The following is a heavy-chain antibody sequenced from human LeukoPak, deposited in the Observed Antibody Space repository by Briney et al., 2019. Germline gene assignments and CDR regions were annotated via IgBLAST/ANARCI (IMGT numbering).Heavy chain of an antibody. Sequence: GGSLRLSCAASGFTFSSYEMNWVRQAPGKGLEWVSYISSSGSTIYCADSVKGRFTISRDNAKNSLYLQMNSLRAEDTAVYYCARVGSTSCVDYWGQGTLVTVSS. D-gene: IGHD2-2*01. CDR2: ISSSGSTI. V-gene: IGHV3-48*03. CDR3: ARVGSTSCVDY. CDR1: GFTFSSYE. J-gene: IGHJ4*02.